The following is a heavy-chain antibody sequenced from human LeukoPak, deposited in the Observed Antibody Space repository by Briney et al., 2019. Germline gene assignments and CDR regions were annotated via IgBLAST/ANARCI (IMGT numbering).Heavy chain of an antibody. CDR3: ARDCPTNYYYYYMDV. D-gene: IGHD1-26*01. V-gene: IGHV3-48*04. CDR1: GFTFSSYN. J-gene: IGHJ6*03. Sequence: GGSLRLSCAPSGFTFSSYNMNWLRQAPGKGLEWVSYICSSGSTIYYADSVKGRFTISRDNAKNSLYLQMNSLRAEDTAVYYCARDCPTNYYYYYMDVWGKGTTVTISS. CDR2: ICSSGSTI.